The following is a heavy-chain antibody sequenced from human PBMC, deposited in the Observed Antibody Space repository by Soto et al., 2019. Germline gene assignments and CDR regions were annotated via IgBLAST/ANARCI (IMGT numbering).Heavy chain of an antibody. D-gene: IGHD3-10*01. V-gene: IGHV1-69*02. CDR1: GDTFNFYT. CDR2: FNPILSFS. CDR3: ATIFGSGSRAFDY. J-gene: IGHJ4*02. Sequence: QVQLVQSGAEVKKPGSSVKVSCKASGDTFNFYTINWVRQAPGLGLEWMGRFNPILSFSNSALKFQGRVTLTGDQSTTTAYMVVRSLRSEDTAIYYCATIFGSGSRAFDYWGQGALGNVSS.